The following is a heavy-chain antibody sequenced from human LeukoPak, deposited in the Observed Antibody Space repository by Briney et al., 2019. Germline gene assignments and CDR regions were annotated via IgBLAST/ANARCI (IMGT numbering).Heavy chain of an antibody. CDR2: IKQDGSEK. D-gene: IGHD3-9*01. V-gene: IGHV3-7*03. J-gene: IGHJ4*02. CDR3: ARVRVYDILTGHDYYFDY. Sequence: GGSLRFSCAASGFTFSSYWMSWVRQAPGKGLEWVANIKQDGSEKYYVDSVKGRFTISRDNAKNSLYLQMNSLRAEDTAVYYCARVRVYDILTGHDYYFDYWGQGTLVTVSS. CDR1: GFTFSSYW.